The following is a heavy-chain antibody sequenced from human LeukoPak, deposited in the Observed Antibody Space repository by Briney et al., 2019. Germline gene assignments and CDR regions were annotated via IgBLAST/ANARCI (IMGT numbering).Heavy chain of an antibody. CDR1: LGSISSSEFY. CDR2: MFYNGAT. J-gene: IGHJ4*02. V-gene: IGHV4-39*07. Sequence: SETLSLTCTVSLGSISSSEFYWGWLRQSPGKGLEWIGTMFYNGATKTNPSLSSRVTMSIDTSKNQLSLKLRSVTAADTAVYYCARVPLDRYETSEVFDYWGQGTLVTVSS. CDR3: ARVPLDRYETSEVFDY. D-gene: IGHD2-21*01.